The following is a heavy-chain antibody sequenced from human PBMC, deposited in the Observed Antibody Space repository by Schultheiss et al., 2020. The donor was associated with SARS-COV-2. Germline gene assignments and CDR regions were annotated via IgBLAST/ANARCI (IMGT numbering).Heavy chain of an antibody. CDR1: GFTFSSYA. CDR2: ISYDGSNK. D-gene: IGHD3-22*01. J-gene: IGHJ4*02. V-gene: IGHV3-30-3*01. Sequence: GGSLRLSCAASGFTFSSYAMHWVRQAPGKGLEWVAVISYDGSNKYYADSVKGQFTISRENAKNSLYLQMNSLRAEDTAVYYCARDDDSSDTDFDYWGQGTLVTVSS. CDR3: ARDDDSSDTDFDY.